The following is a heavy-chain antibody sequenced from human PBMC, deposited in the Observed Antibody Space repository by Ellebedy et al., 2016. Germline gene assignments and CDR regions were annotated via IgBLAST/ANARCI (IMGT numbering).Heavy chain of an antibody. CDR3: ARDRVPAATHSEAGDY. D-gene: IGHD2-2*01. Sequence: GESLKISXAASGFTFSDYYMSWIRQAPGKGLEWVSYISSSGSTIYYADSVKGRFTISRDNAKNSLYLQMNSLRAEDTAVYYCARDRVPAATHSEAGDYWGQGTLVTVSS. V-gene: IGHV3-11*01. CDR2: ISSSGSTI. CDR1: GFTFSDYY. J-gene: IGHJ4*02.